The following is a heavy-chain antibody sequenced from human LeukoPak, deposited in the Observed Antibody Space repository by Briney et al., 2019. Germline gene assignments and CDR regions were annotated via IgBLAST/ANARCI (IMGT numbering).Heavy chain of an antibody. J-gene: IGHJ4*02. D-gene: IGHD5-12*01. CDR1: GYTFTGYY. V-gene: IGHV1-2*02. Sequence: GASVKVSCKASGYTFTGYYMHWVRQAPGQGLEWMGWINPNSGGTNYAQKFQGRVTMTRDTSISTAYMELSRLRSDDTAVYYCARDSGYDSGGYYFDYWGQGTLVTVSS. CDR2: INPNSGGT. CDR3: ARDSGYDSGGYYFDY.